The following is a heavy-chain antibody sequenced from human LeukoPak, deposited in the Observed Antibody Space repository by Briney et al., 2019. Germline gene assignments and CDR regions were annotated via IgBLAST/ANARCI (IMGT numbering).Heavy chain of an antibody. D-gene: IGHD3-22*01. Sequence: SETLSLTCTVSGGSISSYYWSWIRQPPGKGLEWIGYIYYSGSTNYNPSLKSRVTISVDTSKNQFSLKLSSVTAADTAVYYCARVSGYYDSSGYYSHDAFDIWGQGTMVTVSS. CDR2: IYYSGST. V-gene: IGHV4-59*01. J-gene: IGHJ3*02. CDR1: GGSISSYY. CDR3: ARVSGYYDSSGYYSHDAFDI.